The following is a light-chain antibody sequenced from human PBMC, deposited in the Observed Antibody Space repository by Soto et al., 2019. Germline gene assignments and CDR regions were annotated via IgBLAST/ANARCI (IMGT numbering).Light chain of an antibody. CDR2: AAS. V-gene: IGKV1-17*01. J-gene: IGKJ1*01. CDR3: QQYNSYWT. Sequence: QMAQSPSSLSASVGDMVTITCRASQSISNILNWYQQKPGRAPKLLIYAASTLQIGVPSRFSGSGSGTEFTLTISSLQPDDFATYYCQQYNSYWTFGQGTKVDVK. CDR1: QSISNI.